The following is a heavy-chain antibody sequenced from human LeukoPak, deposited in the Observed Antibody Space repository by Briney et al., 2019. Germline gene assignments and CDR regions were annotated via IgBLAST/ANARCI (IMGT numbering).Heavy chain of an antibody. V-gene: IGHV4-34*01. D-gene: IGHD2-15*01. J-gene: IGHJ5*02. CDR3: AREPSDCSGGSCYPLGWFDP. CDR1: GGSFSGYY. CDR2: TNHSGST. Sequence: PSETLSLTCAVYGGSFSGYYWSWIRQPPGKGLEWIGETNHSGSTNYNPSLKSRVTISVDTSKNQFSLKLSSVTAADTAVYYCAREPSDCSGGSCYPLGWFDPWGQGTLVTVSS.